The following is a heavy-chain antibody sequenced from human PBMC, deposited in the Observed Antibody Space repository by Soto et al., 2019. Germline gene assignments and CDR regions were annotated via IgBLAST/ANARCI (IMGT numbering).Heavy chain of an antibody. Sequence: GGSLRLSCAASGVTPRKYYAMHWLRQAAGKGLEWLAVISYDARTKYYADSVKGRFTISRDNSKNMLYLEVNSLTTEDTAVYYCARDQPNIAARFDYWGQGTQVTVSS. V-gene: IGHV3-30*04. D-gene: IGHD6-6*01. CDR2: ISYDARTK. CDR3: ARDQPNIAARFDY. CDR1: GVTPRKYYA. J-gene: IGHJ4*01.